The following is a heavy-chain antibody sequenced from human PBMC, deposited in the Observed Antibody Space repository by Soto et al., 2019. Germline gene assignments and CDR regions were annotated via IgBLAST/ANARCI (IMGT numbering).Heavy chain of an antibody. CDR2: LKSDNGGA. CDR3: ARDLCPLGSGSACPKFGLDF. Sequence: QVQLVQSGAEVKPPGASVTVSCKASGYTFTGHYMHWVRQVSGKGLGYLGWLKSDNGGAYSAPKFQGRVTFTRDTSTTTAYMELSGLRSDDTAVYFCARDLCPLGSGSACPKFGLDFWGQGTTVTVSS. D-gene: IGHD3-10*01. CDR1: GYTFTGHY. J-gene: IGHJ6*02. V-gene: IGHV1-2*02.